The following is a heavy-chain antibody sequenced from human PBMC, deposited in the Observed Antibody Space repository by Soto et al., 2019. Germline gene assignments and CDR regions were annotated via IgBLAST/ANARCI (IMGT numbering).Heavy chain of an antibody. Sequence: SETLSLTCTVSGGSISSSSYYWGWIRQPPGKGLEWIGSIHYSGSTYYNPSLKSRVTISVDTSKNQFSLKLSSVTAADTAVYYCARQGSPYCSGGSCYSAWFDPWGQGTLVTVSS. D-gene: IGHD2-15*01. V-gene: IGHV4-39*01. J-gene: IGHJ5*02. CDR2: IHYSGST. CDR1: GGSISSSSYY. CDR3: ARQGSPYCSGGSCYSAWFDP.